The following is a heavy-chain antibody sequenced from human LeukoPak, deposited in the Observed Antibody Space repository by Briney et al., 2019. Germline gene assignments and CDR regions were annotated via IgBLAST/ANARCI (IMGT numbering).Heavy chain of an antibody. CDR3: ARLKTYYDILTGYRPTSYYFDY. J-gene: IGHJ4*02. CDR1: GDSISSNSYS. Sequence: PSETLSLTCTVSGDSISSNSYSWGWVRQPPGKGLEWIGSFYYSGTTYYNPSLKRRVTISIDTSKNQFSLKLSSVTAADTAVYYCARLKTYYDILTGYRPTSYYFDYWGQGTLVTVSS. CDR2: FYYSGTT. D-gene: IGHD3-9*01. V-gene: IGHV4-39*01.